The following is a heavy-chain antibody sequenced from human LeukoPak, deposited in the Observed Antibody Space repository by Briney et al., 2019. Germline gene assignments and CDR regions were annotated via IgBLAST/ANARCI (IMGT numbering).Heavy chain of an antibody. CDR3: AKNGPQEMPKISRIDDHYYYMDV. V-gene: IGHV3-43D*03. J-gene: IGHJ6*03. CDR1: GFTFDDYA. CDR2: ITWDGDST. Sequence: PGGSLRLSCAAYGFTFDDYAMHWVRQAPGKGLEWVSLITWDGDSTYYADSVKGRFTISRDNSKNSLYLQMNSLRAEDTALYYCAKNGPQEMPKISRIDDHYYYMDVWGKGTTVTVSS. D-gene: IGHD5-24*01.